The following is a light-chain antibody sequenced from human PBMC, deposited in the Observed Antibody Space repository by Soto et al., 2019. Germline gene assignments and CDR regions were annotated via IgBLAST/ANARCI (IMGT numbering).Light chain of an antibody. J-gene: IGKJ5*01. CDR1: QAILSY. V-gene: IGKV1-9*01. CDR3: QQLNSFPIT. CDR2: AAS. Sequence: DIQLTQAPSFLSASAGDRVSITCQASQAILSYLAWYHQKPGRAPKLLIYAASTLQSGVPSRFSGSGSGTEFTLTITSLQPEDFATYYCQQLNSFPITFGQGTRLEIK.